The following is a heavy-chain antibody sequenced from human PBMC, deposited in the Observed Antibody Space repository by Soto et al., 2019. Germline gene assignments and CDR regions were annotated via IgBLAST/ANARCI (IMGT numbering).Heavy chain of an antibody. V-gene: IGHV3-30-3*01. CDR2: ISYDGSNK. J-gene: IGHJ4*02. Sequence: QVQLVESGGGVVQPGRSLRLSCAASGFTFSSYAMHWVRQARGKGLAWGAVISYDGSNKSYADTVKGRFTISRDNSKNTLYLQIISRGAEDTAVYYCRRSPDRGCSFYRYGPLDWGPGTLVPVSS. D-gene: IGHD2-15*01. CDR3: RRSPDRGCSFYRYGPLD. CDR1: GFTFSSYA.